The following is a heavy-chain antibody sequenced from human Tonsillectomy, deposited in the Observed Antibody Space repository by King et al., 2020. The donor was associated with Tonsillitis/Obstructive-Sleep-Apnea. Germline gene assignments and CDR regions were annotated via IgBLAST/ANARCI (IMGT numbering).Heavy chain of an antibody. CDR1: GFTFSSYG. V-gene: IGHV3-33*01. CDR2: IWYDGSKK. CDR3: ARDLSYLSADFDP. J-gene: IGHJ5*02. Sequence: QVQLVESGGGVVQPGRSLRLSCAASGFTFSSYGMYWVRQAPGKGLEWVAVIWYDGSKKNYADSVKGRFTISRDDSKSTGYLQMNSLRAEDTAVYYCARDLSYLSADFDPWGQGTLVTVSS. D-gene: IGHD2-21*01.